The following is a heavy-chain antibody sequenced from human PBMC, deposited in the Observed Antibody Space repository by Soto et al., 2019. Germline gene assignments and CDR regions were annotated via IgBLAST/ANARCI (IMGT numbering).Heavy chain of an antibody. CDR1: GGSISSGGYS. Sequence: QMQLQESGSGLVKPSQTLSLTCAVSGGSISSGGYSWSWIRQPPGKGLEWIGYFYHSGSTYYNPSLKSRVTISVNRSKIQFSLKLSSVTAADTAVYYCAAGGGLPRYYWGQGTLVTVSS. V-gene: IGHV4-30-2*01. CDR3: AAGGGLPRYY. D-gene: IGHD5-12*01. J-gene: IGHJ4*02. CDR2: FYHSGST.